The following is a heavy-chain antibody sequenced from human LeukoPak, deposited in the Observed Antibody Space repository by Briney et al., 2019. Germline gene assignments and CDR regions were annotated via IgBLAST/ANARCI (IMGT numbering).Heavy chain of an antibody. Sequence: GGSLRLSCVASGFTFDDYAMHWVRQAPGKGLEWVSGINWNSGRIDYADSVKGRLTIARDNAKNPLYLQMNSLRAEDTALYYCAKDMREEMATIGMGYWGQGTLVTVSS. D-gene: IGHD5-24*01. CDR1: GFTFDDYA. CDR2: INWNSGRI. J-gene: IGHJ4*02. V-gene: IGHV3-9*01. CDR3: AKDMREEMATIGMGY.